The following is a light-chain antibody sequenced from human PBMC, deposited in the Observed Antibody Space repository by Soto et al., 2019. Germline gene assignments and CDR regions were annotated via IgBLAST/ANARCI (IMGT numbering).Light chain of an antibody. CDR1: QSVSSSY. V-gene: IGKV3-20*01. CDR3: QQYGSSPLT. Sequence: EIALTQSPGTLSLSPGERATLSCRASQSVSSSYLAWYQQKTGQAPRLLIYGASSRATGIPDRFSGSGSGTGLTLTISRLEPEDFAVYYCQQYGSSPLTFGGGTKVELK. J-gene: IGKJ4*01. CDR2: GAS.